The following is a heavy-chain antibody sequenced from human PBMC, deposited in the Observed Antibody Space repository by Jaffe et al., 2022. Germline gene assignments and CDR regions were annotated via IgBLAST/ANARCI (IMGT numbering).Heavy chain of an antibody. V-gene: IGHV4-61*02. J-gene: IGHJ6*03. CDR1: GGSISSGSYY. CDR2: IYTSGST. CDR3: ARTYYGSGTAFYYYYMDV. D-gene: IGHD3-10*01. Sequence: QVQLQESGPGLVKPSQTLSLTCTVSGGSISSGSYYWSWIRQPAGKGLEWIGRIYTSGSTNYNPSLKSRVTISVDTSKNQFSLKLSSVTAADTAVYYCARTYYGSGTAFYYYYMDVWGKGTTVTVSS.